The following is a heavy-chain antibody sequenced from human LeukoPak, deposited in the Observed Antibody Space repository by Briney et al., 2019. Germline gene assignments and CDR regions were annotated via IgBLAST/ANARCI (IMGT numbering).Heavy chain of an antibody. D-gene: IGHD3-3*01. CDR2: ISGSAGST. V-gene: IGHV3-23*01. J-gene: IGHJ4*02. Sequence: GGSLRLSCAASGFTFSSYGMSWVRQAPGKGLEWVSAISGSAGSTYYADSVKGRFTISRDNSKNTLYLQMNSLRAEDTALYYCAKTKGDLWSGSDYWGQGTLVTVSS. CDR3: AKTKGDLWSGSDY. CDR1: GFTFSSYG.